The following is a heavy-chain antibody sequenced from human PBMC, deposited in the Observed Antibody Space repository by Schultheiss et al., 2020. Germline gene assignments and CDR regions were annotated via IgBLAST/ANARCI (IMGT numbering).Heavy chain of an antibody. J-gene: IGHJ6*03. CDR2: AYYSGST. CDR3: ARSNYLARDYMDV. D-gene: IGHD3-10*01. Sequence: SETLSLTCIVSGVSITHGDYSWSWVRRPPGEGLEWLGHAYYSGSTYYNPSLRSRLSISLDTSKNQFSLTLTSVAAADSATYFCARSNYLARDYMDVWGKGTTVTVSS. V-gene: IGHV4-30-4*07. CDR1: GVSITHGDYS.